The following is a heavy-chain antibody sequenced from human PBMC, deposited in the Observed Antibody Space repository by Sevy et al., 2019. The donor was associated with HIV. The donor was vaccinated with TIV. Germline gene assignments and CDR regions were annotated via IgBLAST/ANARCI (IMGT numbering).Heavy chain of an antibody. CDR1: GDSISNYY. J-gene: IGHJ4*02. CDR2: IYYSGFT. D-gene: IGHD5-12*01. Sequence: SETLSLTCTVSGDSISNYYWSWIRQPPGKGLEWIGYIYYSGFTNYNPSLKSRVTLSVDTSKNQFSLKLSSVTAADTAVYYCARGIVAYYFDYWGQGTLVTVSS. CDR3: ARGIVAYYFDY. V-gene: IGHV4-59*01.